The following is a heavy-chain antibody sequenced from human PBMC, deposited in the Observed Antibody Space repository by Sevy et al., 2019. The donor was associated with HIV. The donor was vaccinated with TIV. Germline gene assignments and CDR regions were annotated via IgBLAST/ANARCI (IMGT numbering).Heavy chain of an antibody. D-gene: IGHD3-3*01. J-gene: IGHJ6*02. CDR2: IKQDGSEK. CDR1: GFTFSSYW. Sequence: GGSLRLSCAASGFTFSSYWMSWVRQAPGKGLEWVANIKQDGSEKYYVDSVKGRFTISRDNAKNSLYLQMNGLRAEDTVVYCWAGGGVIPILGGGGMDVWGQGTTVTVSS. V-gene: IGHV3-7*03. CDR3: AGGGVIPILGGGGMDV.